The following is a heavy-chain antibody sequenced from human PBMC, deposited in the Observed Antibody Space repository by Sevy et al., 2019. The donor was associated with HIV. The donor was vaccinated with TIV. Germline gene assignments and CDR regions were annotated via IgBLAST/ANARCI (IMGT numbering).Heavy chain of an antibody. Sequence: SETLSLTCAVYGGSFSGYYWSWIRQPPGKGLEWIGEINHSGSTNYNPSLKSRVTISVDTSKNQFSLKLSSVTAADTAVYYCARGATIFGVVIRGGYYYYGMDVWGQGTTVTVSS. CDR2: INHSGST. CDR3: ARGATIFGVVIRGGYYYYGMDV. D-gene: IGHD3-3*01. CDR1: GGSFSGYY. V-gene: IGHV4-34*01. J-gene: IGHJ6*02.